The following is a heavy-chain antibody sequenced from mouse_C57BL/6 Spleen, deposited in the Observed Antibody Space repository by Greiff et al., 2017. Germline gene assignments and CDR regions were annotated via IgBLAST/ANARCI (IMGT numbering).Heavy chain of an antibody. CDR3: APRFAY. J-gene: IGHJ3*01. CDR1: GYTFTSYG. V-gene: IGHV1-81*01. CDR2: IYPRSGNT. Sequence: VQLQQPGAELARPGASVKLSCKASGYTFTSYGISWVKQRTGQGLEWIGEIYPRSGNTYYNEKFKGKATLTADKSSSTAYMELRSLTSEDSAVYFCAPRFAYWGQGTLVTVSA.